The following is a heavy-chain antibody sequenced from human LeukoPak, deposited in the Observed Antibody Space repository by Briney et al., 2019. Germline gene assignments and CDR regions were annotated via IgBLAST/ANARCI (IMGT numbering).Heavy chain of an antibody. CDR1: GVSVNSGDYF. CDR3: ARGPPYIVVVTGIGFFDS. CDR2: IYYSGSS. Sequence: SQTLSPTCTVSGVSVNSGDYFWSWIRQPPGKGLEWIGYIYYSGSSYYNPSFRSRVTIAVDTSKNQFSLKLSSVTAADTAVYYCARGPPYIVVVTGIGFFDSWGQGTLVTVSS. J-gene: IGHJ4*02. D-gene: IGHD2-21*02. V-gene: IGHV4-30-4*01.